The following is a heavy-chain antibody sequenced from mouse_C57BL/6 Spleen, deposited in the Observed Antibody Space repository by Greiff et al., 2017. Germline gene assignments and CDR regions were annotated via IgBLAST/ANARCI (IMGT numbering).Heavy chain of an antibody. J-gene: IGHJ4*01. CDR3: ATYTVVAEDKAMEY. V-gene: IGHV1-59*01. Sequence: QVQLQQPGAELVRPGTSVKLSCKASGYTFTSYWMHWVKQRPGQGLEWIGVIDPSDSYTNYNQKFKGKATLTVDTSSSTAYMQLSSLTSEAAAVYYCATYTVVAEDKAMEYWGPGTSVTVAS. D-gene: IGHD1-1*01. CDR1: GYTFTSYW. CDR2: IDPSDSYT.